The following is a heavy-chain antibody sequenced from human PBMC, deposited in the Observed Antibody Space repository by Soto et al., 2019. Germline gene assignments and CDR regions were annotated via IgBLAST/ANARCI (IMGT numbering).Heavy chain of an antibody. CDR1: GFNFSNYW. CDR2: INQHGTEK. J-gene: IGHJ4*02. CDR3: ATDILDY. Sequence: GGSLRLSCVASGFNFSNYWMTWARQAPGKGLEWVANINQHGTEKFYVDSVEGRFSISRDNAYHSVYLQMNSLRAEDTAIYYCATDILDYWGQGTAVTVSS. V-gene: IGHV3-7*05.